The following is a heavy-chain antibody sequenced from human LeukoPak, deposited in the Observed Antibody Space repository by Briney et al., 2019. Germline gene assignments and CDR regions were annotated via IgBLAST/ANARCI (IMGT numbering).Heavy chain of an antibody. Sequence: TPSETLSLTCTVSGGSISSGSYYWSWIRQPAGKGLEWIGRIYTSGSTNYNPSLKSRVTISVDTSKNQFSLKLSSVTAADTAVYYCARDGYYDSSGYHGAFDIWGQGTMVTVSS. V-gene: IGHV4-61*02. CDR1: GGSISSGSYY. D-gene: IGHD3-22*01. CDR2: IYTSGST. J-gene: IGHJ3*02. CDR3: ARDGYYDSSGYHGAFDI.